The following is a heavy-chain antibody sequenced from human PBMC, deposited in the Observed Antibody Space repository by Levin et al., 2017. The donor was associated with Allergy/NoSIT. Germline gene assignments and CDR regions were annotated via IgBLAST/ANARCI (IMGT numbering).Heavy chain of an antibody. J-gene: IGHJ5*02. D-gene: IGHD4-17*01. CDR3: ARQRWGATVTIWFDP. Sequence: SSQTLSLTCTVSGGSISSSSYYWGWIRQPPGKGLEWIGSIYYSGSTYYNPSLKSRVTISVDTSKNQFSLKLSSVTAADTAVYYCARQRWGATVTIWFDPWGQGTLVTVSS. CDR2: IYYSGST. CDR1: GGSISSSSYY. V-gene: IGHV4-39*01.